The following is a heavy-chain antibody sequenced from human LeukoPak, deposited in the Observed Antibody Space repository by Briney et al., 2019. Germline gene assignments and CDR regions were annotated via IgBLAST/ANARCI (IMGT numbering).Heavy chain of an antibody. J-gene: IGHJ3*02. CDR1: GGTFISYA. Sequence: ASVKVSCKASGGTFISYAISWVRQAPGQGLEWMGRIIPILGIANYAQKFQGRVTITADKSTSTAYMEPSSLRSEDTAVYYCARARRYCSGGSCYPDAFDIWGQGTMVTVSS. D-gene: IGHD2-15*01. V-gene: IGHV1-69*04. CDR3: ARARRYCSGGSCYPDAFDI. CDR2: IIPILGIA.